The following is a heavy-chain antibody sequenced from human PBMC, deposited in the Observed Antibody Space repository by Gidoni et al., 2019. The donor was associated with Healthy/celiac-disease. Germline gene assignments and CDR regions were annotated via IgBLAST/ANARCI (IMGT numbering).Heavy chain of an antibody. Sequence: QVQLVQSGAEVKKPGASVKVSCKASGYTFTSYAMHWVRQAPGQRLEWMGWINAGNGNTKYSQKFQGRVTITRDTSASTAYMELSSLRSEDTAVYYCARGYCSSTSCSKGGFYYYYGMDVWGQGTTVTVSS. CDR2: INAGNGNT. CDR3: ARGYCSSTSCSKGGFYYYYGMDV. V-gene: IGHV1-3*01. J-gene: IGHJ6*02. D-gene: IGHD2-2*01. CDR1: GYTFTSYA.